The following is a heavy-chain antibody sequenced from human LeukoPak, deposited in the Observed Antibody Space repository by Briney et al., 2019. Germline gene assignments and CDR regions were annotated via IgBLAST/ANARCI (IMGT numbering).Heavy chain of an antibody. CDR1: GFTFSDFY. J-gene: IGHJ4*02. CDR3: ASSMPTVTTAPLDY. V-gene: IGHV3-11*06. D-gene: IGHD4-17*01. CDR2: ITPSSYT. Sequence: SGGSLRLSCAASGFTFSDFYMTWIRQAPGKGLEWLSYITPSSYTNYADSVKGRFTISRDNAKNTLYLQMNSLRAEDTAVYYCASSMPTVTTAPLDYWGQGTLVTVSS.